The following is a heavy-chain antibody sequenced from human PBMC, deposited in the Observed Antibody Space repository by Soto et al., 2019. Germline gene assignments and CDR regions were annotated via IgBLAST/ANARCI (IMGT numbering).Heavy chain of an antibody. V-gene: IGHV3-74*01. CDR2: INSDGSST. D-gene: IGHD3-9*01. Sequence: PGGSLRLSCGASGFTFSSYWMHWVRQAPGKGLVWVSRINSDGSSTSYADSVKGRFTISRDNAKNTLYLQMNSLRAEDTAVYYCASSSYYDILTGYYPATMDVWGQGTTVTVSS. CDR3: ASSSYYDILTGYYPATMDV. CDR1: GFTFSSYW. J-gene: IGHJ6*02.